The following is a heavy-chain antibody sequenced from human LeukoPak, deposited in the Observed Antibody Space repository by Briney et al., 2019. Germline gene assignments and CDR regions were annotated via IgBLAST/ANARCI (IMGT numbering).Heavy chain of an antibody. V-gene: IGHV4-34*01. CDR1: GGSFSGYY. J-gene: IGHJ4*02. D-gene: IGHD5-24*01. CDR3: ARQETEAFDY. CDR2: INHSGST. Sequence: SETLSLTCAVYGGSFSGYYWSWIRQPPGKGLEWIGEINHSGSTNYNPSLKSRVTISVDKSKNQFSLKLSSVTAADTAVYYCARQETEAFDYWGQGTLVTVSS.